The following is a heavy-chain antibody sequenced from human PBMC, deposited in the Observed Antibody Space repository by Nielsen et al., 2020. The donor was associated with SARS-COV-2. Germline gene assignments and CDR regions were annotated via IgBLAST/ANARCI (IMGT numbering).Heavy chain of an antibody. CDR2: IKSKTDGGTT. CDR3: TTWSSSSWYYFDY. CDR1: GFTFSNAW. Sequence: GESLNISCAASGFTFSNAWMSWVRQAPGKGLEWVGRIKSKTDGGTTDYAAPVKGRFTISRDDSKNTLYLQMNSLKTEDTAVYYCTTWSSSSWYYFDYWGQGTLVTVSS. V-gene: IGHV3-15*01. J-gene: IGHJ4*02. D-gene: IGHD6-13*01.